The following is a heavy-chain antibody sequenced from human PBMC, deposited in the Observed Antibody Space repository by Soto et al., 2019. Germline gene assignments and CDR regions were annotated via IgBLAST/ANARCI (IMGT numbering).Heavy chain of an antibody. CDR2: INHSGST. D-gene: IGHD6-19*01. CDR1: GGSFSGYY. V-gene: IGHV4-34*01. Sequence: SETLSLTCAVYGGSFSGYYWSWIRQPPGKGLEWIGEINHSGSTNYNPSLKSRVTISVDTSKNQFSLKLSSVTAADTAVYYCARVMTYSSGWYAYYYCGMDVWGQGTTVTVSS. J-gene: IGHJ6*02. CDR3: ARVMTYSSGWYAYYYCGMDV.